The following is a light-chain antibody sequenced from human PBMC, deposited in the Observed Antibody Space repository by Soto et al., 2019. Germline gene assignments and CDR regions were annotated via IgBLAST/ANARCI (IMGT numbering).Light chain of an antibody. CDR1: SSDLGSYNY. V-gene: IGLV2-11*01. CDR3: CSYAGSYTNYV. Sequence: QSAMTHPLSVSWSPGQSVTISCTGTSSDLGSYNYVSWYQQHPGKAPKLKIYDVRKRPSGVPDRFSGSKSGNTASLTISGLQAEDEADYSCCSYAGSYTNYVFGTGTKVTVL. J-gene: IGLJ1*01. CDR2: DVR.